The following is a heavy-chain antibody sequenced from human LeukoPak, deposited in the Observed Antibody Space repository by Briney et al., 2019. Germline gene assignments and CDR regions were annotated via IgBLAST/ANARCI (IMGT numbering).Heavy chain of an antibody. CDR3: ARDYYDFWSGYYPGDY. J-gene: IGHJ4*02. CDR2: MNPNSGNT. CDR1: GYTFTSYD. Sequence: GASVKVSCKASGYTFTSYDINWVRQATGQGLEWMGWMNPNSGNTGYAQKFQGRITMTRNTSISTAYMELSSLRSEDTAVFYCARDYYDFWSGYYPGDYWGQGTLVTVSS. V-gene: IGHV1-8*01. D-gene: IGHD3-3*01.